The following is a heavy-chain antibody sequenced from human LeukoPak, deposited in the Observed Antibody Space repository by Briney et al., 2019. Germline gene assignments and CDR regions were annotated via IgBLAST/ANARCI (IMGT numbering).Heavy chain of an antibody. CDR2: ISSSGSTI. CDR1: GFTFSDYY. D-gene: IGHD6-13*01. Sequence: PGGSLRLSCAASGFTFSDYYMSWIRQAPGKGLEWVSYISSSGSTIYYADSVKGRFTISRDNAKNSLYLQMNSLRAEDTAVYYCARGGKQLVRNYYYYYYMDVWGKGTTVTISS. V-gene: IGHV3-11*01. CDR3: ARGGKQLVRNYYYYYYMDV. J-gene: IGHJ6*03.